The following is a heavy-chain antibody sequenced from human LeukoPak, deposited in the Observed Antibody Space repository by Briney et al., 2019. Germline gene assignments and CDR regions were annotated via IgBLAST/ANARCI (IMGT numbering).Heavy chain of an antibody. V-gene: IGHV3-21*01. CDR3: ARDYCSGGSCYFDY. J-gene: IGHJ4*02. D-gene: IGHD2-15*01. CDR1: GFTFSSYS. Sequence: GGSLRLSCAASGFTFSSYSMNWVRQAPGKGLEWVSSISSSSSYIYYADSVKGRFTISRDNAKNSLYLQMNSLRAEDTAVYYCARDYCSGGSCYFDYWGQGTLVTLSS. CDR2: ISSSSSYI.